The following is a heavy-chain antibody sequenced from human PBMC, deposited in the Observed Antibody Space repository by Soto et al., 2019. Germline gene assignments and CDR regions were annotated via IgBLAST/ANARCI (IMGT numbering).Heavy chain of an antibody. J-gene: IGHJ6*02. Sequence: PGGSLRLSCAASGFTFSDYYMSWIRQAPGKGLEWVSYLSSSSSYTNYADSVKGRFTISRDNAKNSLYLQMNSLRAEDTAVYYCARDLSVRALRGSGYSFLNYYYGMDVWGQGTTVTVSS. CDR3: ARDLSVRALRGSGYSFLNYYYGMDV. CDR2: LSSSSSYT. V-gene: IGHV3-11*06. D-gene: IGHD3-3*01. CDR1: GFTFSDYY.